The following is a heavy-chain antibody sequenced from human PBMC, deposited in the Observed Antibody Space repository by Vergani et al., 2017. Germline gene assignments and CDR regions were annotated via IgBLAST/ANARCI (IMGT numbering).Heavy chain of an antibody. J-gene: IGHJ6*03. Sequence: QVQLVQSGAEVKKPGASVKVSCKASGYTFTSYDINWVRQATGQGLEWMGWMNPNSGNTGYAQKFQGRVTMTRNTSISTAYMELSSLRSEDTAVYYCARARTVXTASGYYYYYYMDVWGKGTTVTVSS. CDR2: MNPNSGNT. D-gene: IGHD4-11*01. CDR1: GYTFTSYD. CDR3: ARARTVXTASGYYYYYYMDV. V-gene: IGHV1-8*01.